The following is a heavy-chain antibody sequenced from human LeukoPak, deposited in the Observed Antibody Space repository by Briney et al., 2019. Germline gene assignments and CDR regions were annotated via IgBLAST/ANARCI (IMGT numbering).Heavy chain of an antibody. D-gene: IGHD2-2*01. CDR1: GGSFSGYY. V-gene: IGHV4-34*01. J-gene: IGHJ5*02. CDR2: INHSGST. Sequence: SETLSLTCAVYGGSFSGYYWSWIRQPPGKGLEWIGEINHSGSTNYNPSLKSRVTISVDTSKNQFSLKLSSVTAADTAVYYCAPLPGRRSSTSNYHWGQGTLVTVSS. CDR3: APLPGRRSSTSNYH.